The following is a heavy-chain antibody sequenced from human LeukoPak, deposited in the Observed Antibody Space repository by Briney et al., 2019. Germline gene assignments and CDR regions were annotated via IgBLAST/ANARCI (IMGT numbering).Heavy chain of an antibody. CDR1: GGTFSSYA. D-gene: IGHD3-22*01. CDR2: IIPIFGTA. Sequence: GASVKVSCKASGGTFSSYAISWVRQAPGQGLEWMGGIIPIFGTANYAQKFQGRVTITADESTSTAYMELSSLRSEDTAVYYCARDPVYYYDSSGIEDVNYFDYWGQGTLVTVSS. V-gene: IGHV1-69*13. J-gene: IGHJ4*02. CDR3: ARDPVYYYDSSGIEDVNYFDY.